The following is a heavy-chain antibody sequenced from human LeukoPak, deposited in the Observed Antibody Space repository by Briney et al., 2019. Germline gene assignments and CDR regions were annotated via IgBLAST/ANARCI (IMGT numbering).Heavy chain of an antibody. CDR2: ISGSGGST. CDR1: GFTFSSYA. Sequence: PGGSLRLSCAPSGFTFSSYAMSWVRQAPGKGLEWVSAISGSGGSTYYADSVKGRFTISRDNSKNTLYLQMNSLRAEDTAVYYCAKDVSNYEVPYFDYWGQGTLVTVSS. J-gene: IGHJ4*02. CDR3: AKDVSNYEVPYFDY. D-gene: IGHD1-7*01. V-gene: IGHV3-23*01.